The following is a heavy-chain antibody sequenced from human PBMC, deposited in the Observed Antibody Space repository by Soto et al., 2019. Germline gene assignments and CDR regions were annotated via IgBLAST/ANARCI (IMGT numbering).Heavy chain of an antibody. J-gene: IGHJ4*02. Sequence: QLQLQESGPGLVKPSETLSLTCTVSGGSISSSSYYWGWIRQPPGKGLEWIGSIYYSGSTYYNPSLERRATISGDTSKNQGSRKLSSVTAADTAVYYCARHTPAISISDHWGQGTLVTVSS. CDR3: ARHTPAISISDH. CDR1: GGSISSSSYY. CDR2: IYYSGST. V-gene: IGHV4-39*01. D-gene: IGHD2-15*01.